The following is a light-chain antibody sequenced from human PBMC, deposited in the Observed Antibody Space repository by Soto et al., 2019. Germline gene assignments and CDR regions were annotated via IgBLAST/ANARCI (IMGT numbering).Light chain of an antibody. Sequence: QSALAQPPSASGSPGQSVTISCAGTSSDVGGYNYVSWYQLHPGKAPKLIIYEVTKRPSGVPDRFSGSKSGNTASLTVSGLQTEDEADYHCCSYAGSNTVVFGGGTKFTVL. CDR3: CSYAGSNTVV. CDR1: SSDVGGYNY. V-gene: IGLV2-8*01. CDR2: EVT. J-gene: IGLJ2*01.